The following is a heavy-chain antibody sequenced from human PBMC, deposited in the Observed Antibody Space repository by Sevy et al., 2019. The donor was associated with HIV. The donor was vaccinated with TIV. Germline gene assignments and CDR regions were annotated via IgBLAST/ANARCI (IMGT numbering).Heavy chain of an antibody. CDR3: AGGGSGSEDYYYGMVV. D-gene: IGHD3-10*01. J-gene: IGHJ6*02. CDR1: EFTFSNYA. Sequence: GGSLRLSCAASEFTFSNYAMHWVRQAPGKGLEWVALISYDGVNKYYADSVKGRFTNSRDNSKNTVYLQMNSVRAEDTAVYYCAGGGSGSEDYYYGMVVWGQGTTVTVSS. V-gene: IGHV3-30-3*01. CDR2: ISYDGVNK.